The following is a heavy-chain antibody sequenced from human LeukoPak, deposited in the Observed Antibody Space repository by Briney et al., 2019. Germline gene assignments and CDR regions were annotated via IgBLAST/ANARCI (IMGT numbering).Heavy chain of an antibody. D-gene: IGHD6-19*01. V-gene: IGHV1-69*02. CDR2: IIPILGIA. CDR1: GGTFSSYT. CDR3: ARFASCGWSDY. Sequence: SVKVSCKASGGTFSSYTISWVRQAPGKGLEWMGRIIPILGIANYAQKFQGRVTITADKSTSTAYMELSSLRSEDTAVYYCARFASCGWSDYWGRGTLVTVSS. J-gene: IGHJ4*02.